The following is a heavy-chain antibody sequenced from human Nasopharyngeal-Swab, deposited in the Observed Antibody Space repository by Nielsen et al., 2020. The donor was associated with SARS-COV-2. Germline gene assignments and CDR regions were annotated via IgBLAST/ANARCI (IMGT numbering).Heavy chain of an antibody. CDR2: MNPNSGNT. V-gene: IGHV1-8*01. D-gene: IGHD6-13*01. CDR1: GYTFTSYD. Sequence: ASVKVSCKASGYTFTSYDINWVRQATGQGLEWMGWMNPNSGNTGYAQKFQGRVTMTRNTSISTAYMELSSLRSEDTAVYYCARVMEYSSSWTPYYYYYYGMDVWGQGTTVTVSS. CDR3: ARVMEYSSSWTPYYYYYYGMDV. J-gene: IGHJ6*02.